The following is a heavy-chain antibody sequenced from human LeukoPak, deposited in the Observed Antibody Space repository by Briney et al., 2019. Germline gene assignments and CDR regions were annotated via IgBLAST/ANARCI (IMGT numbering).Heavy chain of an antibody. CDR2: ISSSGSTI. Sequence: GGSLRLSCAASGFTFSSYEMNWVRQAPGKGLEWVSYISSSGSTIYYADSVKGRFTISRDNSKNTLYLQMNSLRAEDTAVYYCAKAGAVVVVAAKYFDYWGQGTLVTVSS. CDR1: GFTFSSYE. V-gene: IGHV3-48*03. CDR3: AKAGAVVVVAAKYFDY. D-gene: IGHD2-15*01. J-gene: IGHJ4*02.